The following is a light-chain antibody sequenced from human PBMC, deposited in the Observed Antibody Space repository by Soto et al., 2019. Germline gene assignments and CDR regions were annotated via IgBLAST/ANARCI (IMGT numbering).Light chain of an antibody. J-gene: IGKJ5*01. CDR1: ESIARH. Sequence: DIQMTQSPSSLSASVGDRVTITCRASESIARHLNWYQQKPGRAPNLLIYAASSLQNGVPSRFRGGGSETYFTLTISNLQPEDFATYYCQQTYSTLSITFGQGTRLEIK. CDR3: QQTYSTLSIT. V-gene: IGKV1-39*01. CDR2: AAS.